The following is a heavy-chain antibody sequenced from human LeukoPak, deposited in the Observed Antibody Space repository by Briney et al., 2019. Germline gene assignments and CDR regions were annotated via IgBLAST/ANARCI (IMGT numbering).Heavy chain of an antibody. CDR1: GFTFSGYG. Sequence: TGGSLRLSCAASGFTFSGYGMHWVRQAPGKGLEGVAVISYDGSNKYYADSVKGRFTISRDNSKNTLYLQMNSLRAEDTAVYYCAKTVGELEYYYYGMDVWGQGTTVTVSS. V-gene: IGHV3-30*18. CDR3: AKTVGELEYYYYGMDV. J-gene: IGHJ6*02. CDR2: ISYDGSNK. D-gene: IGHD3-10*01.